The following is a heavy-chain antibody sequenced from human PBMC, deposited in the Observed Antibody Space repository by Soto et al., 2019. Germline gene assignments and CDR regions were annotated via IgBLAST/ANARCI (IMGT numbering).Heavy chain of an antibody. CDR3: AKDFGAWSDS. D-gene: IGHD6-19*01. V-gene: IGHV3-30*18. CDR2: ISYDVTDK. CDR1: GFAFSTYG. J-gene: IGHJ5*02. Sequence: QVHLVESGGGVVQPGRSLTIYCVGSGFAFSTYGMHWVRQAPAKGLEWVALISYDVTDKYYADSVKGRFSISRDNSKQTLSLQMDSLRPEDTAVYYCAKDFGAWSDSWGQGTLVNVSS.